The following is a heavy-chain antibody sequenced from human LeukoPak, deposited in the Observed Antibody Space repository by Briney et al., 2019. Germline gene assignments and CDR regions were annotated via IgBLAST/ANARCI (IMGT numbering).Heavy chain of an antibody. CDR2: ISGSGGST. V-gene: IGHV3-23*01. CDR1: GFTFSSYA. CDR3: AKVRYGIAVAGLEDY. D-gene: IGHD6-19*01. Sequence: GGSLRLSCAASGFTFSSYAMHWVRQAPGKGLEWVSAISGSGGSTYYADSVKGRFTISRDNSKNTLYLQMNSLRAEDTAVYYCAKVRYGIAVAGLEDYWGQGTLVTVSS. J-gene: IGHJ4*02.